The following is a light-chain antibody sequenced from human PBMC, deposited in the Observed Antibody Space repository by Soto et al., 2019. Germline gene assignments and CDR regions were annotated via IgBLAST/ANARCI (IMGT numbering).Light chain of an antibody. CDR2: DVS. CDR1: SSDVGGYNY. Sequence: QSALTQPASVSGTPGQSITISCTGTSSDVGGYNYVSWNQQHPAKAPKLMIYDVSNRPSGVSDRFSGSKSGTTASLPIAGLQAEDEADYYCSSYTSSSTHGVFGGGTKLTVL. V-gene: IGLV2-14*01. CDR3: SSYTSSSTHGV. J-gene: IGLJ3*02.